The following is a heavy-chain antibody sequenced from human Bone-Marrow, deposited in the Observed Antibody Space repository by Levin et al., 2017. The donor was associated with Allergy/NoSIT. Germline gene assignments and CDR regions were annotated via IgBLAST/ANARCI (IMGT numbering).Heavy chain of an antibody. J-gene: IGHJ2*01. D-gene: IGHD2-15*01. V-gene: IGHV3-23*01. CDR2: ISGSGEST. Sequence: LSLTCAASGFPFSSSIMSWVRQAPGKGLEWVSGISGSGESTYYAESVKGHLTISRDNSKNMLYLQMNSLGVEDTAVYYCAKRVSGYCSGGSCYSGLHWYFDHWGRGTLVTVSS. CDR1: GFPFSSSI. CDR3: AKRVSGYCSGGSCYSGLHWYFDH.